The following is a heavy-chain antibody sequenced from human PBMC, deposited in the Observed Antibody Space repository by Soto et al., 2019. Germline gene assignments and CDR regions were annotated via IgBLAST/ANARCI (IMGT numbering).Heavy chain of an antibody. CDR1: GFTFSTYT. CDR2: ISGDGTSR. J-gene: IGHJ4*02. V-gene: IGHV3-23*01. D-gene: IGHD1-26*01. Sequence: GGSLRLSCAASGFTFSTYTMTWVRQAPGKGLECVSVISGDGTSRDYADSVRGRFTISRDNSKNTLYLQMNSLRAEDTAVYYCAKDLRPDGRYDFDYWGQGTLVTVSS. CDR3: AKDLRPDGRYDFDY.